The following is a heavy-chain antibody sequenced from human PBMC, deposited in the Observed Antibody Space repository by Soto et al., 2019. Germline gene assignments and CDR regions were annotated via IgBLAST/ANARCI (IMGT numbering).Heavy chain of an antibody. Sequence: GGSLRLSCAASGFTFSSYWMSWVRQAPGKGLEWVANIKQDGSEKYYVDSVKGRFTISRDNAKNSLYLQMNSLRAEDTAVYYCARKLSAAADSGFDYWGQGTLVTVSS. D-gene: IGHD6-13*01. CDR3: ARKLSAAADSGFDY. CDR1: GFTFSSYW. CDR2: IKQDGSEK. V-gene: IGHV3-7*01. J-gene: IGHJ4*02.